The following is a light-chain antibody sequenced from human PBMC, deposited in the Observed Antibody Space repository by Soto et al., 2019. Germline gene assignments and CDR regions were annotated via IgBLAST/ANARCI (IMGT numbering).Light chain of an antibody. CDR2: KGS. CDR1: SSEVGAYNS. Sequence: QSVLAQPASVSGSPGQSITISCTGTSSEVGAYNSVSWYQQHPHKAPQVIIYKGSQRPSGVSNRFSGSTSGNAASLTISGLQADDEADYFCCSSAPESTYVFGTGTKRTVL. J-gene: IGLJ1*01. V-gene: IGLV2-23*01. CDR3: CSSAPESTYV.